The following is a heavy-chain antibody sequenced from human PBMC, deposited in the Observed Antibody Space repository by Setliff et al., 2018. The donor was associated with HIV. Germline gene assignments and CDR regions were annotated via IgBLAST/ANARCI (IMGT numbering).Heavy chain of an antibody. CDR2: MYYTGST. Sequence: SKTLSLTCTVSGGSTDSGSYYWAWIRQPPGKGLEWIGSMYYTGSTYYNPSLKSRVTISIDTSKNQLSLKLNSVTAADTAMYYCARDGGSSGWYFVLGYSDYWGPGTLVTVSS. V-gene: IGHV4-39*02. J-gene: IGHJ4*02. D-gene: IGHD6-19*01. CDR1: GGSTDSGSYY. CDR3: ARDGGSSGWYFVLGYSDY.